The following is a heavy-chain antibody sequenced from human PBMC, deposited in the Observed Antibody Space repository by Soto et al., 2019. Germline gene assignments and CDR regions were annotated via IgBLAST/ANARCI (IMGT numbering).Heavy chain of an antibody. CDR1: GFTFTSYA. J-gene: IGHJ5*01. V-gene: IGHV3-23*01. CDR3: ARGPPGYTTHGFVGDS. CDR2: ISGDGSST. Sequence: PGGSLRLSCAASGFTFTSYAMSWVRQTPGKGLVWVAGISGDGSSTYYADSVKGRFTISRDNAKNMLYLQMSNVRVEDTAVYFCARGPPGYTTHGFVGDSWGQGTPVTVSS. D-gene: IGHD5-12*01.